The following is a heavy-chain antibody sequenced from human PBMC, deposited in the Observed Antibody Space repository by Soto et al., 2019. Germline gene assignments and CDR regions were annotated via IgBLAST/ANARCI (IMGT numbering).Heavy chain of an antibody. Sequence: GGSLRLSCAASGFTFSSYSMNWVRQAPGKGLEWVSYISSSSSTRYYADSVKGRFTISRDNAKNSLYLQMNSLRAADTAVYYCARELHGSGMFFDFWGQGTMVTVSS. D-gene: IGHD3-10*01. CDR2: ISSSSSTR. CDR1: GFTFSSYS. V-gene: IGHV3-48*01. CDR3: ARELHGSGMFFDF. J-gene: IGHJ3*01.